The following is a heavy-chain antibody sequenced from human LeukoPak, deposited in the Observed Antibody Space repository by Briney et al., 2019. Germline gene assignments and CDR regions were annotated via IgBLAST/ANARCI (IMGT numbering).Heavy chain of an antibody. CDR2: IYYSGST. D-gene: IGHD6-19*01. CDR1: GGSISSYY. CDR3: AREEVAVADNWFDP. Sequence: SETLSLTCTVSGGSISSYYWSWIRQPPGKGLEWIGYIYYSGSTNYNPSLKSRVTISVDTSKNQFSLKLSPVTAADTAVYYCAREEVAVADNWFDPWGQGTLVTVSS. V-gene: IGHV4-59*01. J-gene: IGHJ5*02.